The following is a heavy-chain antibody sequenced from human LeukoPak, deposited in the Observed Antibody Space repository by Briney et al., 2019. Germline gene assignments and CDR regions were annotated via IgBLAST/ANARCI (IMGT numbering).Heavy chain of an antibody. V-gene: IGHV4-30-4*08. CDR2: IYYTGTT. CDR3: ARDRGRDGTGTTMDWFDP. Sequence: SETLSLTCTVSGVSISSSDHYWSWIRQAPGKGLEWIGYIYYTGTTYYNPSLKSRVTISLDMSKNQFSLKLSSVTAADTAVYYCARDRGRDGTGTTMDWFDPWGQGAPVTVSS. D-gene: IGHD1-1*01. CDR1: GVSISSSDHY. J-gene: IGHJ5*02.